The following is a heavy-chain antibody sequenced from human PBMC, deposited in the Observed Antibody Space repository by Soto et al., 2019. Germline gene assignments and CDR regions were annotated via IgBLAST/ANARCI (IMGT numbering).Heavy chain of an antibody. Sequence: GGSLRLSCAASEFTFSNYWMHWVRQAPGKGLVWVSRIKGDGSITNYADSVKGRFTISRDNAKNTLFLQMDSVTAEDTAVYYCARGVPDHYDTAVYYCARDSRDWLFYWGQGTQVTVSS. V-gene: IGHV3-74*01. CDR1: EFTFSNYW. D-gene: IGHD3-9*01. CDR2: IKGDGSIT. CDR3: ARGVPDHYDTAVYYCARDSRDWLFY. J-gene: IGHJ4*02.